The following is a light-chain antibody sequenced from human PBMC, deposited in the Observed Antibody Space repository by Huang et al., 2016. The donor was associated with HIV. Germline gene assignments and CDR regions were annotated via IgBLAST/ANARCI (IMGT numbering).Light chain of an antibody. CDR1: QSVSSN. V-gene: IGKV3-15*01. J-gene: IGKJ5*01. Sequence: EIVMTQSPVTLSVSPGERATLSCRASQSVSSNVAWYQQKPGQAPRLLIYGASTRATGVPARFSGSGSGTEFTLTISSLQSEDFALYYCQQYNNWPPITFGQGTRLEIK. CDR2: GAS. CDR3: QQYNNWPPIT.